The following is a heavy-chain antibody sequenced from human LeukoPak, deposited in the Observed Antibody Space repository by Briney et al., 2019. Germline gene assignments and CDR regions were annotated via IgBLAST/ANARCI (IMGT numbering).Heavy chain of an antibody. D-gene: IGHD3-3*01. J-gene: IGHJ4*02. CDR1: GYSFTSYG. CDR3: ARDPSGNPYFFDY. CDR2: INPYNGKT. Sequence: ASVKVSCKPSGYSFTSYGISWVRQAPGQGLDWVGWINPYNGKTNYAQKVQGRVTVTTDTSTSTAYMELRSLRSDDTAVYYCARDPSGNPYFFDYWGQGTLVTVSS. V-gene: IGHV1-18*01.